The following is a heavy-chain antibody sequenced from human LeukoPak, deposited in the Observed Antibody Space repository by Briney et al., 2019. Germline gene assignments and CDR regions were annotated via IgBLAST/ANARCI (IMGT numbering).Heavy chain of an antibody. CDR3: ARDGGIYSPSEN. V-gene: IGHV1-8*01. D-gene: IGHD1-26*01. CDR1: GYTFTSYD. Sequence: ASVKVSCTASGYTFTSYDINWVRQATGQGLEWMGWMNPNSGNTGYAQKFQGRVTMTRNTSISTAYMELSSLRSEDTAVYYCARDGGIYSPSENWGQGTLVTVSS. J-gene: IGHJ1*01. CDR2: MNPNSGNT.